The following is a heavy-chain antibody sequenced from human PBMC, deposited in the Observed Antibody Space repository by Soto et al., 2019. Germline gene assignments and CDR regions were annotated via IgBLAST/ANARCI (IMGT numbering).Heavy chain of an antibody. V-gene: IGHV4-39*07. CDR2: VHYTGST. D-gene: IGHD5-12*01. Sequence: PSETLSLTCTVSDGSISWRAFHWGWIRQPPRKGLEWIGSVHYTGSTYYNPSLKRRVTISVDTSKNQFSLKLSSVTAADTAVYYCARCSYTGYDFDYWGQGTLVTVSS. CDR1: DGSISWRAFH. CDR3: ARCSYTGYDFDY. J-gene: IGHJ4*02.